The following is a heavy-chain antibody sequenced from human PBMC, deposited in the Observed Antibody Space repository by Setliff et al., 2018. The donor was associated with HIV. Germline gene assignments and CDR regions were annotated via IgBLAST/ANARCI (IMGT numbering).Heavy chain of an antibody. J-gene: IGHJ4*02. D-gene: IGHD6-19*01. V-gene: IGHV3-21*01. CDR3: ARMIPPRSNRFSSGWFDY. Sequence: GGSLRLSCAASGFSFNTYSMSWVRQAPGKGLEWVSSISSSGTYIYYADSMTGRFTIARDKAGNSWYLQMNNVRAEDTAVYYCARMIPPRSNRFSSGWFDYWGQGTVVTVSS. CDR2: ISSSGTYI. CDR1: GFSFNTYS.